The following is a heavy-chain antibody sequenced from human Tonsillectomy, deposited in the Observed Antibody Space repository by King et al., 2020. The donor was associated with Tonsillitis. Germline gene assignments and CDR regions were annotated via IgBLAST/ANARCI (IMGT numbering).Heavy chain of an antibody. CDR1: GFTFSSYA. V-gene: IGHV3-23*04. Sequence: VQLVESGGGLVRPGGSLRLSCAASGFTFSSYAMSWVRQAPGKGLEWVSTISGSGSSTYYADSVKGRFTISRDNSKNTLSLQMNSLRAEDTAVYYCAKSLYYYDGSGTTNLYYFDYWGQGTLVTVSS. D-gene: IGHD3-22*01. CDR2: ISGSGSST. CDR3: AKSLYYYDGSGTTNLYYFDY. J-gene: IGHJ4*02.